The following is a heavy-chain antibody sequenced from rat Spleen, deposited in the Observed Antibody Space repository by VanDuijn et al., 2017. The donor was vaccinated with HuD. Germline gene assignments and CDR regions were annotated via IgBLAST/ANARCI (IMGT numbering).Heavy chain of an antibody. J-gene: IGHJ2*01. V-gene: IGHV5-29*01. CDR3: ARQGSADYFDY. CDR2: DGSRT. Sequence: DGSRTYYPDSVKGRFTIFRDNAKSSLYLQMDSLRSEDTATYYCARQGSADYFDYWGQGVMVTVSS. D-gene: IGHD3-3*01.